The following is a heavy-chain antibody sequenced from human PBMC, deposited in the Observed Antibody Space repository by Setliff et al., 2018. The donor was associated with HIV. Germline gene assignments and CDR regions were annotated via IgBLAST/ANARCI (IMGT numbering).Heavy chain of an antibody. D-gene: IGHD3-10*01. Sequence: SETLSLTCTVSGGSISSYYWSWIRQPPGKGLEWIGYIYYSGSTNYNPSLKSRVTISVDTSKNQFSLKLSSVTAADTAVYYCASFGVTWFGELYNWGQGTLVTVSS. CDR2: IYYSGST. V-gene: IGHV4-59*01. CDR1: GGSISSYY. J-gene: IGHJ4*02. CDR3: ASFGVTWFGELYN.